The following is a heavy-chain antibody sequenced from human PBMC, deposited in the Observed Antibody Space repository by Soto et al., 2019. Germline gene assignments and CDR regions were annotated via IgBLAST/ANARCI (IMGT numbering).Heavy chain of an antibody. Sequence: SEALSLSCTVSAGSIDSGDYYWSWIREPPGKGLEWIGYVYYSGTTNYNPFLKSRVTLSLDKSKNQFSLKMNSVTTADTAVYYGARGVMGPPDSVDPGGQGTPVTLSS. CDR3: ARGVMGPPDSVDP. D-gene: IGHD1-26*01. CDR2: VYYSGTT. V-gene: IGHV4-61*08. CDR1: AGSIDSGDYY. J-gene: IGHJ5*02.